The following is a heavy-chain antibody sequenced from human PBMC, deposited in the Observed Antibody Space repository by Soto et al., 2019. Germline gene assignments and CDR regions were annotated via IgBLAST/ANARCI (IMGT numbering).Heavy chain of an antibody. CDR2: SIPVLGTA. V-gene: IGHV1-69*01. CDR3: AIPLPKQQLVRGAFDH. Sequence: QVQLVQSGAEVKKPGSSVKLSCKTSGGTFRNYAINWVRQAPGQGLEWMGGSIPVLGTANYAQTFQGRLTITADESTSTAYMELSSLRSEDTAVYYCAIPLPKQQLVRGAFDHWGQGTLVTVAS. CDR1: GGTFRNYA. D-gene: IGHD6-13*01. J-gene: IGHJ4*02.